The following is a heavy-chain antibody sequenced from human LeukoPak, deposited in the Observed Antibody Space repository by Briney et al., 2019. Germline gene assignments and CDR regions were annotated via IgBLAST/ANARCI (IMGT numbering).Heavy chain of an antibody. V-gene: IGHV4-4*07. CDR3: ARENYYDSSGYSEGMDV. Sequence: PSETLSLTCTVSGGSISDHYLSWIRQPAGKGLEWIGRMYVSGTNNYNPSLRSRVSMSMDTSKNQFSLRLRSVTAADTAVYYCARENYYDSSGYSEGMDVWGQGATVTVS. D-gene: IGHD3-22*01. CDR1: GGSISDHY. J-gene: IGHJ6*02. CDR2: MYVSGTN.